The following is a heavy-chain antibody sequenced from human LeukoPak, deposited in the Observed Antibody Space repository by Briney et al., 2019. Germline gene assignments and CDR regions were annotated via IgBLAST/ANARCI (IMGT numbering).Heavy chain of an antibody. CDR2: IYYSGST. V-gene: IGHV4-39*07. J-gene: IGHJ4*02. CDR3: ARDSSSWYSPPALGLL. CDR1: GGSISSSSYY. Sequence: SETLSLTCTVSGGSISSSSYYWGWIRQPPGKGLEWIGSIYYSGSTNYNPSLKSRVTISVDTSKNQFSLKLRSVTAADTAVYYCARDSSSWYSPPALGLLWGQGTLVTVSS. D-gene: IGHD6-13*01.